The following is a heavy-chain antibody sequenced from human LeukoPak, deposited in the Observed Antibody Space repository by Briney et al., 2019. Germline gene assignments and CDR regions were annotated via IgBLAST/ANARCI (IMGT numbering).Heavy chain of an antibody. Sequence: SETLSLTCAVYGGSFSGYYWSWIRQPPGKGLEWIGEINHSGSTNYNPSLKSRVTISVDTSKNQFSLKLSSVTDADTAVYYCARLNRLGYCSGGNCYVDYWGQGTLVTVSS. D-gene: IGHD2-15*01. CDR2: INHSGST. J-gene: IGHJ4*02. CDR3: ARLNRLGYCSGGNCYVDY. CDR1: GGSFSGYY. V-gene: IGHV4-34*01.